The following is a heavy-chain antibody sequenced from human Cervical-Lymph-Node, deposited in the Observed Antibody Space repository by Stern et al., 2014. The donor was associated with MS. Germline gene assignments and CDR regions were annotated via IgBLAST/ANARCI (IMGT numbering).Heavy chain of an antibody. V-gene: IGHV4-34*01. D-gene: IGHD2-21*01. Sequence: QVQLQQWGAGLLKPSETLSLTCAVYGGSFSGYYWGWIRQPPGKGLEWIGEINHSGSTTYNPSLKSRCTIQQATPKNQFSLKLSSVTAADTAVYYCARKIRGGGRALDYWGQGTLVTVSS. CDR2: INHSGST. J-gene: IGHJ4*02. CDR1: GGSFSGYY. CDR3: ARKIRGGGRALDY.